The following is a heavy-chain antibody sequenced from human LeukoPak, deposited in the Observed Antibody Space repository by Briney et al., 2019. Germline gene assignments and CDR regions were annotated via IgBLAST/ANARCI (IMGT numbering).Heavy chain of an antibody. CDR1: GFIFSSYS. V-gene: IGHV3-23*01. J-gene: IGHJ4*02. Sequence: GGSLRLSCAASGFIFSSYSMSWVRQAPGKGLEWVSVITGSGGNTYYADSVKGRFTISRDNSKNTLYLQMNSLRAEDTAVYYCARGAGYNYPYYFDYWGQGTLVTVSS. D-gene: IGHD5-24*01. CDR2: ITGSGGNT. CDR3: ARGAGYNYPYYFDY.